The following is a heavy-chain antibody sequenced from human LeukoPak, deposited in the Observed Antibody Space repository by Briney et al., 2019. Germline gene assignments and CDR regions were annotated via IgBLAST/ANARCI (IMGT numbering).Heavy chain of an antibody. CDR2: IHYSGST. CDR3: ARDLRYSSGWYDWYFDL. CDR1: GGSISSYY. V-gene: IGHV4-59*01. Sequence: PSETLSLTCTASGGSISSYYWSWVRQPPGKGLEWIGYIHYSGSTKYNPSLRSRVTISVDTSKNQFSLKLSSVTAADTAVYYCARDLRYSSGWYDWYFDLWGRGTLVTVAS. D-gene: IGHD6-19*01. J-gene: IGHJ2*01.